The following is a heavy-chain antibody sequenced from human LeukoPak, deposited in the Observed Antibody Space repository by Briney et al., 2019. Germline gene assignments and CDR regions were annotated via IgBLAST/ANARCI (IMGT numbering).Heavy chain of an antibody. D-gene: IGHD3-22*01. CDR1: GDSISSSSYY. Sequence: SETLSLTCTISGDSISSSSYYWGWIRQPPGKGLEWIGDIYYRGSTHYSPSLKSRVSISIDTSNNQFSLTLNSVTAADTALYFCARRRYYDSTGYLDWGQGTLVTVSS. CDR2: IYYRGST. CDR3: ARRRYYDSTGYLD. J-gene: IGHJ1*01. V-gene: IGHV4-39*01.